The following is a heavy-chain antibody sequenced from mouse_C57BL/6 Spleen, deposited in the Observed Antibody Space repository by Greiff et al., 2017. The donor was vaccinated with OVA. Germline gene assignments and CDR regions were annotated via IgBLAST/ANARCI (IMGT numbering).Heavy chain of an antibody. CDR2: IWSGGST. D-gene: IGHD1-1*01. V-gene: IGHV2-2*01. CDR1: GFSLTSYG. Sequence: VQLQQSGPGLVQPSQSLSITCTVSGFSLTSYGVHWVRQSPGKGLEWLGVIWSGGSTDYNAAFISRLSISKDNSKSQVFFKMNSLQADDTAIYYCARGDYYGSSWRAMDYWGQGTSVTVSS. J-gene: IGHJ4*01. CDR3: ARGDYYGSSWRAMDY.